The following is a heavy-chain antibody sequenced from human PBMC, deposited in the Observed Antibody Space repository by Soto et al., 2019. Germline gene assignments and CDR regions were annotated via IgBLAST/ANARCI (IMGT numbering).Heavy chain of an antibody. CDR1: GYTFTIYE. V-gene: IGHV1-3*01. CDR3: ARNYHGLGV. Sequence: QVQLVQSGAEVKKPGASVTVSCKASGYTFTIYEIYWVRQAPGQKLEWMGWNNVGNGNTKYSEKFQGRVTITRDTSASTAYMELSGLTSEDTAVYYCARNYHGLGVWGKGTTVTVSS. D-gene: IGHD3-10*01. J-gene: IGHJ6*04. CDR2: NNVGNGNT.